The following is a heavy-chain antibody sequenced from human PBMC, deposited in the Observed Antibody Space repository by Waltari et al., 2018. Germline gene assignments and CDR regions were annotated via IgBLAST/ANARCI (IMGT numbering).Heavy chain of an antibody. CDR2: IDKSGSRT. J-gene: IGHJ4*02. CDR3: ARGIVGATG. CDR1: GFTFFNYE. Sequence: EVQLVESGGDLVQPGGSLRLTCETSGFTFFNYELNWVRQAPGRGLEWIACIDKSGSRTFYSDSVRGRFTISRDDAKNSVYLQMNNLRVDDSALYYCARGIVGATGWGQGTLVTVSS. V-gene: IGHV3-48*03. D-gene: IGHD1-26*01.